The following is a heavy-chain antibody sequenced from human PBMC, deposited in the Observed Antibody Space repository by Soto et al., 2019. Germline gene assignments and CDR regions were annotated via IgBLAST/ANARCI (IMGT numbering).Heavy chain of an antibody. CDR3: ARDARYYYDSRGYNAFDI. V-gene: IGHV1-69*08. D-gene: IGHD3-22*01. CDR2: IIPILGIA. J-gene: IGHJ3*02. Sequence: QVQLVQSGAEVKKPGSSVKVSCKASGGTFSSYTISWVRQAPGQGLEWMGRIIPILGIANYAQKFQGRVTITADKSTSTAYMELSSLRSEDTAVYYCARDARYYYDSRGYNAFDIWGQGTMVTVSS. CDR1: GGTFSSYT.